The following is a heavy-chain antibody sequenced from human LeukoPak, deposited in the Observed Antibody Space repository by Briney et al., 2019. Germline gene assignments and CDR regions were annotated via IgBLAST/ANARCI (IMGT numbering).Heavy chain of an antibody. CDR1: GYSISSGYY. CDR2: IYHSGST. CDR3: ARSLGYYDYVWGSYRPFPFDY. D-gene: IGHD3-16*02. Sequence: SETLSLTCTVSGYSISSGYYWGWIRQPPGKGLEWIGSIYHSGSTYYNPSLKSRVTISVDTSKNQFSLKLSSVTAADTAVYYCARSLGYYDYVWGSYRPFPFDYWGQGTPVTVSS. J-gene: IGHJ4*02. V-gene: IGHV4-38-2*02.